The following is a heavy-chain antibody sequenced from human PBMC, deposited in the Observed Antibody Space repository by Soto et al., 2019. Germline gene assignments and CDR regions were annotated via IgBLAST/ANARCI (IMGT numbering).Heavy chain of an antibody. J-gene: IGHJ5*02. CDR2: IIPIFGTA. V-gene: IGHV1-69*05. Sequence: QVQLVQSGAEVKKPGSSVKVSCKASGGTFSSYAISWVRQAPGQGLEWMGGIIPIFGTANYAQKFQGRVKITPDESTSTAYKELSSLRSEDTAVYYCARGSSGWYEWFDPWGQGTLVTVSS. CDR1: GGTFSSYA. D-gene: IGHD6-19*01. CDR3: ARGSSGWYEWFDP.